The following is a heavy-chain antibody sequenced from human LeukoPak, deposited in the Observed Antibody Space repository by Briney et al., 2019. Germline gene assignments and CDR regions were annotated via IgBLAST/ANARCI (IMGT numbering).Heavy chain of an antibody. D-gene: IGHD6-13*01. CDR1: GGSISSSYY. Sequence: PSETLSLTCTVSGGSISSSYYWGWIRQPPGKGLEWIGEINHSGSTNYNPSLKSRVAISVDTSKNQFSLKLSSVTAADTAVYYCARFRGGSSSWYLPPYFDYWGQGTLVTVSS. CDR3: ARFRGGSSSWYLPPYFDY. J-gene: IGHJ4*02. CDR2: INHSGST. V-gene: IGHV4-34*01.